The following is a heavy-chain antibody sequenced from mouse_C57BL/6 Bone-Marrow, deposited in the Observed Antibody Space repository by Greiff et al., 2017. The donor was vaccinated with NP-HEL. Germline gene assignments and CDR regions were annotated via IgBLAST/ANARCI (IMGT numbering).Heavy chain of an antibody. CDR2: IDPSDSYT. CDR3: ARGGDWEDY. CDR1: GYTFTSYW. V-gene: IGHV1-69*01. J-gene: IGHJ2*01. Sequence: QVQLQQSGAELVMPGASVKLSCKASGYTFTSYWMHWVKQRPGQGLEWIGEIDPSDSYTNYNQKFKGKSTLTVDKSSSTAYMQLSSLTSEDSAVYYCARGGDWEDYWGQGTTLTVSS. D-gene: IGHD4-1*01.